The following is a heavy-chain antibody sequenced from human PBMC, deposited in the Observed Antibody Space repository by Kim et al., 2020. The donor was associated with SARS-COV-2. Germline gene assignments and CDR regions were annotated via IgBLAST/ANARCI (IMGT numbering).Heavy chain of an antibody. Sequence: LKGRVTISVEPSKNQFSLKLSSVTAADTAVYYCARDVRDSSGYLNWFDPWGQGTLVTVSS. CDR3: ARDVRDSSGYLNWFDP. V-gene: IGHV4-59*01. J-gene: IGHJ5*02. D-gene: IGHD3-22*01.